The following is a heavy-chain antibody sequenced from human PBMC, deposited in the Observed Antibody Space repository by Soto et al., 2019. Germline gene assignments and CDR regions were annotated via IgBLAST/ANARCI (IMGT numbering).Heavy chain of an antibody. CDR2: INPNSGGT. CDR3: ARDGYFSSTSCYFWFDP. J-gene: IGHJ5*01. D-gene: IGHD2-2*03. CDR1: GYTFTGYY. Sequence: ASVKVSCKASGYTFTGYYMHWVRQAPGQGLEWMGWINPNSGGTNYAQKFQGRVTMTRDTSISTAYMELSRLRSDDTAVYYCARDGYFSSTSCYFWFDPRGQGTLVTVSS. V-gene: IGHV1-2*02.